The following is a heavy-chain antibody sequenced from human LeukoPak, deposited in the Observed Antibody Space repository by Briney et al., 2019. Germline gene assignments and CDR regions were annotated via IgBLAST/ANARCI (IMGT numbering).Heavy chain of an antibody. Sequence: SGPTLVHPTQTLTLTCTFSGFSLSTRGVGVGWIRQPPGKALEWLALIYWDDDKRYSPSLKSRLTITKDTSKNQVVLTMTKMDPLDTATYYCAHILRIVGPDAFCIWGQGTMVTVS. CDR2: IYWDDDK. J-gene: IGHJ3*02. V-gene: IGHV2-5*02. CDR3: AHILRIVGPDAFCI. D-gene: IGHD3-22*01. CDR1: GFSLSTRGVG.